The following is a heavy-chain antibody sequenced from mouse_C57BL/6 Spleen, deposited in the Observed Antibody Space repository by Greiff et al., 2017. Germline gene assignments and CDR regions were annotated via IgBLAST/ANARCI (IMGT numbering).Heavy chain of an antibody. J-gene: IGHJ2*01. D-gene: IGHD1-1*01. CDR2: LYPGDGDT. CDR1: GYAFSSSW. Sequence: QVQLQQSGPELVKPGASVKISCKASGYAFSSSWMNWVKQRPGKGLEWIGRLYPGDGDTNYNGKFKGKATLTADKSSSTAYMQLSSLTSEDSAVYFSASSHYYYGSSSFDYWGQGTTLAVSS. CDR3: ASSHYYYGSSSFDY. V-gene: IGHV1-82*01.